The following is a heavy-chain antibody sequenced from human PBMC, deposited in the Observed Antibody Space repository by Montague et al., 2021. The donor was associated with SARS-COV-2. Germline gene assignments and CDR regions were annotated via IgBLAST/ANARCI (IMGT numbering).Heavy chain of an antibody. Sequence: SLRLSCAASGFTFSSYAMSWVRQAPGKGLEWVSAISGSGGSTYYXXSVKVRFTISRDNSKNTLYLQMNSLRAEDTAVYYCAKASWIQLWFRTPYFDYWGQGTLVTVSS. D-gene: IGHD5-18*01. CDR3: AKASWIQLWFRTPYFDY. CDR2: ISGSGGST. J-gene: IGHJ4*02. CDR1: GFTFSSYA. V-gene: IGHV3-23*01.